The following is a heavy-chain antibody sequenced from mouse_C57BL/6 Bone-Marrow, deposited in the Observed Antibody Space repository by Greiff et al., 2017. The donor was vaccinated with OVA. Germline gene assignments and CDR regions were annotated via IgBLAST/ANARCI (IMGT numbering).Heavy chain of an antibody. Sequence: QVQLQQSGAELARPGASVKLSCTASGYTFTSYGISWVKQRTGQGLEWIGEIYPRSGNTSYNEKFKGKATLTADKSSSTAYMELRSLTSEDSAVYFCARSLGLPGAMDYGGQGTSVTVSA. V-gene: IGHV1-81*01. CDR1: GYTFTSYG. CDR2: IYPRSGNT. CDR3: ARSLGLPGAMDY. J-gene: IGHJ4*01. D-gene: IGHD3-3*01.